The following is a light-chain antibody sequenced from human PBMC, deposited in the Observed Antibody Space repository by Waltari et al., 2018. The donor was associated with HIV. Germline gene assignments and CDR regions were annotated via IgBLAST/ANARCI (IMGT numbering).Light chain of an antibody. CDR2: HAS. CDR1: SSDVGGYNY. CDR3: TSYTSSNTLVI. Sequence: QSALTQPASVSGSPGQSITISCTGTSSDVGGYNYVSWYQQHPGKAPKLMIYHASNRPSGVSNRFSGSKSGNTASLTFSWLQAEDEADYYCTSYTSSNTLVIFGGGTKLTVL. V-gene: IGLV2-14*03. J-gene: IGLJ2*01.